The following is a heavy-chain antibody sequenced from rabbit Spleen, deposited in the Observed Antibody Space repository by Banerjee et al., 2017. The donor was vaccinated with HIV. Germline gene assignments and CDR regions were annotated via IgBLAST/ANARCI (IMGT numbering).Heavy chain of an antibody. CDR2: IEPVCGIT. V-gene: IGHV1S43*01. J-gene: IGHJ4*01. CDR1: GIDFRVNYW. Sequence: QEQLGESGGDLVKPGASLTLTCKASGIDFRVNYWIRGVRQAPGKGLEWIGYIEPVCGITYYASWVNGRFTISRHNAQNTLFLQLSSLTAADTATYFCVREVAAEFNLWGPGTLVTVS. D-gene: IGHD4-1*01. CDR3: VREVAAEFNL.